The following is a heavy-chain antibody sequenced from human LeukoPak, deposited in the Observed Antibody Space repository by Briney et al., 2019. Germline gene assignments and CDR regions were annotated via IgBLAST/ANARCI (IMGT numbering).Heavy chain of an antibody. D-gene: IGHD4-17*01. CDR1: GGSISSAVYY. Sequence: PSETLSLTCTVSGGSISSAVYYWSWIRQHPGKGLEWIGYIYYSGSTYYNPSLKSRPTISVDTSKNQFSLKLSSVTAADTAVYYCARSSYGDYYFDYWGQGTLVTVSS. J-gene: IGHJ4*02. CDR3: ARSSYGDYYFDY. V-gene: IGHV4-31*03. CDR2: IYYSGST.